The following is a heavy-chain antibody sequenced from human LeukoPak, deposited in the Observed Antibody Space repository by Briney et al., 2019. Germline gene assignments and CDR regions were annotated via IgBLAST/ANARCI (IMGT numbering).Heavy chain of an antibody. CDR1: GFTFSIYA. D-gene: IGHD3-16*02. Sequence: GGSLRLSCAASGFTFSIYAMSWVRQAPGKGLEWVSTISGSGDNTYYAESVKGRFTISRDNSKNRLYLQMNSLRAEDTAVYYCARARYDYVWGSYRSYLVGFDYWGQGTLVTVSS. J-gene: IGHJ4*02. CDR3: ARARYDYVWGSYRSYLVGFDY. V-gene: IGHV3-23*01. CDR2: ISGSGDNT.